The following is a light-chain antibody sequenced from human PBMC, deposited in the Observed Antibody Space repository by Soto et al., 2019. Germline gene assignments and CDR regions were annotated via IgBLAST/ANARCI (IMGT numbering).Light chain of an antibody. CDR3: MQALQAPLT. Sequence: DIVMTQSPLSLPVTPGEPASISCRSSQSLLNSNGYNYLDWYLQKPGQSPQLLIYLGSSRASGVPDRFSGNGSGTDFTVTISRVEAEDVGFYYCMQALQAPLTFGQGTRVEVK. J-gene: IGKJ1*01. CDR1: QSLLNSNGYNY. V-gene: IGKV2-28*01. CDR2: LGS.